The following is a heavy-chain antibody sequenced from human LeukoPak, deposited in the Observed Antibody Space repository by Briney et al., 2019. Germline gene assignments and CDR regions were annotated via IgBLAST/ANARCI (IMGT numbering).Heavy chain of an antibody. J-gene: IGHJ4*02. V-gene: IGHV3-73*01. CDR1: GFTFSGSA. Sequence: GGSLRLSCAASGFTFSGSAMHWVRQASGKGPEWVGRIRSKANSYATAYAASVKGRFTISRDDSKNTAYLQMNSLKTEDTAVYYCTSSYSSGWYVVDYWGQGTLVTVSS. D-gene: IGHD6-19*01. CDR3: TSSYSSGWYVVDY. CDR2: IRSKANSYAT.